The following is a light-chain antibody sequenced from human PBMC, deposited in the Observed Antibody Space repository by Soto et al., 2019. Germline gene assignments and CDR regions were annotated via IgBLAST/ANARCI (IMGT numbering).Light chain of an antibody. CDR1: ENVDTN. CDR3: QQCHKWPRIT. CDR2: GAS. V-gene: IGKV3-15*01. J-gene: IGKJ5*01. Sequence: EIVMTQSPATLSVSPGEGATLSCRASENVDTNLAWYQHKPGQAPRLLIYGASTRAAGVPARFSGSGSGTEFTLTISSLESEDVALYYCQQCHKWPRITFGQGTRLE.